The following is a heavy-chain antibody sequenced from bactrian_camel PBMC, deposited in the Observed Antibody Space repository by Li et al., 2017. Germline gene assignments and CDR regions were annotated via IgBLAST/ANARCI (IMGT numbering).Heavy chain of an antibody. CDR2: LASDGSS. D-gene: IGHD2*01. CDR3: AADRRRHGPPSLRPGDYSV. Sequence: HVQLVESGGGSVQAGESLILSCSFSGYPHNCIGWFRQAPGKEREGVASLASDGSSIYANSLKGRFSISKDNARNWLDLQMDSLEPGDTARYYCAADRRRHGPPSLRPGDYSVWGQGTQVTVS. J-gene: IGHJ4*01. V-gene: IGHV3S53*01. CDR1: GYPHNC.